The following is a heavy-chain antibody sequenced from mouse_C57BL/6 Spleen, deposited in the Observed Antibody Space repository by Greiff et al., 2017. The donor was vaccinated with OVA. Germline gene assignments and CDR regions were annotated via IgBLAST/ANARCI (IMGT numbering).Heavy chain of an antibody. CDR1: GYTFTDYY. CDR3: ARRGFNYLYYYAMDY. V-gene: IGHV1-26*01. CDR2: INPNNGGT. Sequence: EVQLQQSGPELVKPGASVKISCKASGYTFTDYYMNWVKQSHGKSLEWIGDINPNNGGTSYNQKFKGKATLTVDKSSSTAYMELRSLTSEDSAVYYWARRGFNYLYYYAMDYWGQGTSVTVSS. J-gene: IGHJ4*01. D-gene: IGHD5-5*01.